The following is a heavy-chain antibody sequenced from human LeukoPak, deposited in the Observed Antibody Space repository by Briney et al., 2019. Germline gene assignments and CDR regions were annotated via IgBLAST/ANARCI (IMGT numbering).Heavy chain of an antibody. CDR2: ISGSGRTI. V-gene: IGHV3-23*01. CDR1: GFILNNHA. Sequence: GGSMRLSCAASGFILNNHAMSWVRQAPGKGLQWISVISGSGRTIEYEDSVKGRFTISKDNSKNTLSLQMNSLRVEDTAIYYCAKNVMVKRYIDYWGQGTLVTVSS. J-gene: IGHJ4*02. D-gene: IGHD5-18*01. CDR3: AKNVMVKRYIDY.